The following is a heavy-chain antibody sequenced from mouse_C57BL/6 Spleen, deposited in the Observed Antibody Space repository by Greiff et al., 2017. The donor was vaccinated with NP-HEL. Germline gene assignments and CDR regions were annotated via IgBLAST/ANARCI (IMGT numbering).Heavy chain of an antibody. Sequence: EVMLVESEGGLVQPGSSMKLSCTASGFTFSDYYMAWVRQVPEKGLEWVAHINYDGSSTYYLDSLQSRFIISRDNAKNILYLQMSSLKSEDTAAYYGAREGPYGPDYWGQGTSVTVSS. CDR3: AREGPYGPDY. CDR1: GFTFSDYY. V-gene: IGHV5-16*01. CDR2: INYDGSST. J-gene: IGHJ4*01. D-gene: IGHD1-1*02.